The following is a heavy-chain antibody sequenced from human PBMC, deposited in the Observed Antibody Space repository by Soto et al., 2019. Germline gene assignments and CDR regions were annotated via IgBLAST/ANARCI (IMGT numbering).Heavy chain of an antibody. CDR3: ARAPNYDILTVYYPPSEFDP. Sequence: QVQLQESGPGLVKPSQTLSLTCTVSGGSISSGDYYWSWIRQPPGKGLEWIGYIYYSGSTYYNPSLQSRVTLSVDTSKNQFSLKLSSVTAADTAVYYCARAPNYDILTVYYPPSEFDPWGQGTLVTVSS. J-gene: IGHJ5*02. CDR2: IYYSGST. CDR1: GGSISSGDYY. V-gene: IGHV4-30-4*01. D-gene: IGHD3-9*01.